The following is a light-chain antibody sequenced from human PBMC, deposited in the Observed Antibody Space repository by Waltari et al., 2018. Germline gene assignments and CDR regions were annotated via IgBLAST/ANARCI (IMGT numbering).Light chain of an antibody. Sequence: DIQMTQSPSTLSASVGDRVTITCRASQSVSIWLAWYQQKPGKAPNLLIYKASTVESGVPSRFSGSGSGTEFTLTSSSLQPYDFTTYYCHQYATFPFTFGQGTKLESK. V-gene: IGKV1-5*03. CDR1: QSVSIW. J-gene: IGKJ2*01. CDR2: KAS. CDR3: HQYATFPFT.